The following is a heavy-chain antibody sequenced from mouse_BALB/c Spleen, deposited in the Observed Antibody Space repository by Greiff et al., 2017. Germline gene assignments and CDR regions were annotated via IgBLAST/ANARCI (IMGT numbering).Heavy chain of an antibody. CDR3: GRRLRRDYYAMDD. V-gene: IGHV1-37*01. CDR1: GYSFTGYF. J-gene: IGHJ4*01. Sequence: VQLQQSGPELVKPGASVKISCKASGYSFTGYFMNWVKQSHGKSLEWIGRINPYNGDTFYNQKFKGKATLTVDKSSSTAHMELLSLTSEDSAVYDCGRRLRRDYYAMDDWGQGTSVTVSS. CDR2: INPYNGDT. D-gene: IGHD2-4*01.